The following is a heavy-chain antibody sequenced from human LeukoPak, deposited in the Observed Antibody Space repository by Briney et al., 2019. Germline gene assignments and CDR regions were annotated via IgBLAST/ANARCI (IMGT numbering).Heavy chain of an antibody. CDR1: GFTFSSYA. Sequence: PGGSLRLSCAASGFTFSSYAMSWVRQAPGKGLEWVSAISGSGGSTYYAGSVKGRFTISRDNSKNTLYLQMNSLRAEDTAVYYCAKMREEYCSSTSCYQFRNYLYFDYWGQGTLVTVSS. J-gene: IGHJ4*02. CDR2: ISGSGGST. D-gene: IGHD2-2*01. V-gene: IGHV3-23*01. CDR3: AKMREEYCSSTSCYQFRNYLYFDY.